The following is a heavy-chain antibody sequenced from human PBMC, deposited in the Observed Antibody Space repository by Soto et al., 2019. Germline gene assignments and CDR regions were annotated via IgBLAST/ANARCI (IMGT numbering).Heavy chain of an antibody. CDR2: FNPGGST. D-gene: IGHD1-26*01. CDR3: ARSAASFGGASYLGA. V-gene: IGHV4-34*01. CDR1: GGPFSGFF. J-gene: IGHJ5*02. Sequence: SETLSLTCGVHGGPFSGFFWSWIRQSPGKGLEWIGEFNPGGSTNYNPSLKSRLTISADRSTSQVSLRLTSVTAADAAVYFCARSAASFGGASYLGAWGQGTLVTVSS.